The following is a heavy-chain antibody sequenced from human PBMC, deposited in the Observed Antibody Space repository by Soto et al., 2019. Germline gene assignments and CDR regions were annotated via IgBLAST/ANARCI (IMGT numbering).Heavy chain of an antibody. CDR3: AKGKGVGATPDGANC. Sequence: GGSLRLSCAASGFTFSRYGMNWVRQAPGKGLEWVSGVRSDGDTTYNADSVKGRFTVSRDNFKNTVDLQMNSLRVEDTAVYYCAKGKGVGATPDGANCWGQGNLVTVSS. CDR2: VRSDGDTT. D-gene: IGHD1-26*01. J-gene: IGHJ4*02. V-gene: IGHV3-23*01. CDR1: GFTFSRYG.